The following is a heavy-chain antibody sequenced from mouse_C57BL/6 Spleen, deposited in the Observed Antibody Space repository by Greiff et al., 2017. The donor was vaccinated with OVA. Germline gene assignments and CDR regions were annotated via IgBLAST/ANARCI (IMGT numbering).Heavy chain of an antibody. V-gene: IGHV5-6*01. J-gene: IGHJ4*01. CDR3: ARHRDYDRGYAMDY. CDR1: GFTFSSYG. Sequence: EVKVVESGGDLVKPGGSLKLSCAASGFTFSSYGMSWVRQTPDKRLEWVATISSGGSYTYYPDSVKGRFTISRDNAKNTLYLQMSSLKSEDTAMYYCARHRDYDRGYAMDYWGQGTSVTVSS. D-gene: IGHD2-4*01. CDR2: ISSGGSYT.